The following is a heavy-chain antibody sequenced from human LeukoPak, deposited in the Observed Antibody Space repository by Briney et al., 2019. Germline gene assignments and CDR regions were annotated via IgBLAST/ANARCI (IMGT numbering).Heavy chain of an antibody. CDR1: GYTFTSYD. V-gene: IGHV1-8*03. CDR2: MNPNSGNT. D-gene: IGHD1-1*01. J-gene: IGHJ3*02. CDR3: ARFGLIIWNDGGNAFDI. Sequence: ASVKVSCKASGYTFTSYDINWVRQATGQGLEWMGWMNPNSGNTGYAQKFQGRVTITRNTPISTAYMELSSLRSEDTAVYYCARFGLIIWNDGGNAFDIWGQGTMVTVSS.